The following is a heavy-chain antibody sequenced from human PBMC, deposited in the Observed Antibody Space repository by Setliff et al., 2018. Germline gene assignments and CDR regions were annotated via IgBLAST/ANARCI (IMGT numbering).Heavy chain of an antibody. Sequence: GESLKISCKGSGYSFTNYWIGWVRQMPGKGLEWMGIIYPGDSNTRYSPSFQGQVTISVDKSISTAYLQWSSLKASDTAIYYCAKEGLSSSFIYYYYGMDVWGQGTTVTVSS. V-gene: IGHV5-51*01. CDR2: IYPGDSNT. CDR3: AKEGLSSSFIYYYYGMDV. D-gene: IGHD6-6*01. CDR1: GYSFTNYW. J-gene: IGHJ6*02.